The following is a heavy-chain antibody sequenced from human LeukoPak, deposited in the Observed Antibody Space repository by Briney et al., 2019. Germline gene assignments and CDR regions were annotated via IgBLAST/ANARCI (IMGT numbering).Heavy chain of an antibody. CDR3: ARRAYYYDSSGENWLDP. CDR2: IYYSGST. Sequence: ASETLSLTCTVSGGSISSSSYYWGWIRQPPGKGLEWIGSIYYSGSTYYNPSLKSRVTISVDTSKNQFSLKLSSVTAADTAVYYCARRAYYYDSSGENWLDPWGQGTLVTVSS. J-gene: IGHJ5*02. CDR1: GGSISSSSYY. V-gene: IGHV4-39*01. D-gene: IGHD3-22*01.